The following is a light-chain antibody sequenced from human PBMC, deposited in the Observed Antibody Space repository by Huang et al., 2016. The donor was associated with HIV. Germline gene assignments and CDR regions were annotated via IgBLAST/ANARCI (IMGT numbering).Light chain of an antibody. CDR3: MQASHGAVT. J-gene: IGKJ1*01. CDR2: KVS. Sequence: DVLLTQFPLSLSVTLGQPAFISCRSNQCLVYSDGNNYMNWFQQRPGQSPRRLIYKVSNLDSGVPDRFSGGGFDTDFTLIISEVEAEDVGDYYCMQASHGAVTFGQGTKVDIK. V-gene: IGKV2-30*01. CDR1: QCLVYSDGNNY.